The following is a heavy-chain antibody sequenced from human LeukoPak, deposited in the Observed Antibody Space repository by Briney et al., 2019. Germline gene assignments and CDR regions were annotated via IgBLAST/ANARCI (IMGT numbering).Heavy chain of an antibody. CDR3: ARHGPSYYYYGMDV. J-gene: IGHJ6*02. Sequence: SETLSLTCTVSGGSISSYYWSWIRQPPGKGLEWIGYIYYSGSTNYNPSLKSRVTISVDTSKNQFSLKLSSVTAADTAVYYCARHGPSYYYYGMDVWGQGTTVTVSS. CDR1: GGSISSYY. CDR2: IYYSGST. V-gene: IGHV4-59*08.